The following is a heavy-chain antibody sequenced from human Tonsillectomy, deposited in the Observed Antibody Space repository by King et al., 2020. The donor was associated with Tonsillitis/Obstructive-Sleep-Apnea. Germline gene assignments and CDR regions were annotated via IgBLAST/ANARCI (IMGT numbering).Heavy chain of an antibody. CDR1: GGSISSSSYY. CDR2: IYYSWST. Sequence: QLQESGPGLVKPSETLSLTCTVSGGSISSSSYYWGWIRQPPGKGLGWIGSIYYSWSTYYNPSLKSRVTISVDTSKNQFSLKLSSVTAADTAVYYCARLPDPDSSGYHYWGQGTLVTVSS. J-gene: IGHJ4*02. D-gene: IGHD3-22*01. CDR3: ARLPDPDSSGYHY. V-gene: IGHV4-39*01.